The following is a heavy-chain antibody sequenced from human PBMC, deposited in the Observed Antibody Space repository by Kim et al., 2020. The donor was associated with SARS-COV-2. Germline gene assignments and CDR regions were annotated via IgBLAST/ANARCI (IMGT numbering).Heavy chain of an antibody. CDR1: GFTFNSYA. CDR3: AKAPLTTSKGCFDL. CDR2: VTATGSGT. J-gene: IGHJ2*01. Sequence: GGSLRLSCAASGFTFNSYAMNWVRQAPGKGLEWVSAVTATGSGTYYADSVRGRFTISRDNSKNTLYLQMNSLRAEDTALYYCAKAPLTTSKGCFDLWGRGTLVTVSS. D-gene: IGHD3-22*01. V-gene: IGHV3-23*01.